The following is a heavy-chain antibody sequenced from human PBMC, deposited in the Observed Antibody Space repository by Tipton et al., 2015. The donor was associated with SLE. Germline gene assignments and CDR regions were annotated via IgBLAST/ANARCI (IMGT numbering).Heavy chain of an antibody. CDR3: ARVRGGWANDASDI. J-gene: IGHJ3*02. D-gene: IGHD6-19*01. V-gene: IGHV4-59*01. CDR2: IYYSGST. Sequence: GLVKPSETLSLTCTVSGGSISSYYWSWIRQPPGKGLEWIGYIYYSGSTNYNPSLKSRVTISVDTSKNQFSLNLNSVTAADTATYYCARVRGGWANDASDIWGQGTMATASS. CDR1: GGSISSYY.